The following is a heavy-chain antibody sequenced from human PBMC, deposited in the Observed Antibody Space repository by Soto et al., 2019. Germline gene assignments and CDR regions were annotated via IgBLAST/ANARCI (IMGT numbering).Heavy chain of an antibody. D-gene: IGHD3-3*01. CDR2: ISYDGTAK. Sequence: QVRLVESGGGVVQPGRSLRLSCAASGFDFSDHGMHWVRQAPGEGLEWLTVISYDGTAKYYKESVKGRFTTSRDNSKKTLYLQIDSLRVEDTAVYYCAKDEGRFLRNYFNYGIDVWCLGTTVTVSS. CDR1: GFDFSDHG. CDR3: AKDEGRFLRNYFNYGIDV. J-gene: IGHJ6*02. V-gene: IGHV3-33*03.